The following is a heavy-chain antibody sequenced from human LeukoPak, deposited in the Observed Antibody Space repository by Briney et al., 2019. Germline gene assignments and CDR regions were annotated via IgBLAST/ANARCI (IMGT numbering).Heavy chain of an antibody. CDR2: ISSSSSYI. Sequence: GGSLRLSCAASGFTFSSYSMNWVRQAPGKGPEWVSSISSSSSYIYYADSVKGRFTISRDNAKNSLYLQMNSLRAEDTAVYYCARGASSGYYSDYWGQGTLVTVSS. CDR3: ARGASSGYYSDY. CDR1: GFTFSSYS. J-gene: IGHJ4*02. D-gene: IGHD3-22*01. V-gene: IGHV3-21*01.